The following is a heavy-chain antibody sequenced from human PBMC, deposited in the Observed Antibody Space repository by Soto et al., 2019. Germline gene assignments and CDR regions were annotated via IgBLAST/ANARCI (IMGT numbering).Heavy chain of an antibody. CDR1: GVSITSGAYY. Sequence: SETLSLTCTLSGVSITSGAYYWTWVRQHPGKGLEWIGYIYYNGNTYFSPSLKSRLTISIDTSKNQFSLKLSSVTAADTAMYYCARGRLRALYAFDFWGQGTMVTVSS. V-gene: IGHV4-31*03. CDR3: ARGRLRALYAFDF. D-gene: IGHD4-17*01. J-gene: IGHJ3*01. CDR2: IYYNGNT.